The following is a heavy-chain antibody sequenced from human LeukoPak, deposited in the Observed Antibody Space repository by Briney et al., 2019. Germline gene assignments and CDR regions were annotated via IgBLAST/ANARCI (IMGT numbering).Heavy chain of an antibody. CDR2: INGGNDNT. D-gene: IGHD3-10*01. J-gene: IGHJ4*02. CDR1: GYTLTNYA. V-gene: IGHV1-3*01. CDR3: ARDRYFGSGSYNYFDH. Sequence: ASVKVSCKASGYTLTNYAMHWVRQAPGQRLEWMGSINGGNDNTRYSQNFQGRVTITRDTSASTAYMELNSLRSEDMAIYYCARDRYFGSGSYNYFDHWGQGTLVTVSS.